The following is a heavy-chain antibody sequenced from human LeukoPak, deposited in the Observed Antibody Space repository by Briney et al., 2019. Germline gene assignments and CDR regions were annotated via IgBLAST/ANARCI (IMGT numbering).Heavy chain of an antibody. J-gene: IGHJ4*02. CDR3: ARYSGNPWAFDY. CDR2: IYYSGST. CDR1: GGSISSRNYY. Sequence: PSETLSLTCTVPGGSISSRNYYRGWIRQPPVKGLEWIGNIYYSGSTFYNPSLKSRVTISVDTPKNQFSLRLSSVTAADTAIYYCARYSGNPWAFDYWGQGTLVTVSS. D-gene: IGHD4-23*01. V-gene: IGHV4-39*01.